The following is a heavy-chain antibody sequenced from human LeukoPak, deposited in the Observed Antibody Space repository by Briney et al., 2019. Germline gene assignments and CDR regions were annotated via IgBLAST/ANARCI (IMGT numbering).Heavy chain of an antibody. CDR2: MYHSGST. D-gene: IGHD6-19*01. CDR3: ARMIGSVAGLPNDFDI. CDR1: GYSISCGYY. V-gene: IGHV4-38-2*01. J-gene: IGHJ3*02. Sequence: SETLSLTCAVSGYSISCGYYWGWIRQPPGKGLEWIGSMYHSGSTHYNPSLKSRVTMSVDTSKNQFSLKLSSVTAADTAVYYCARMIGSVAGLPNDFDIWGQGTMVTVSS.